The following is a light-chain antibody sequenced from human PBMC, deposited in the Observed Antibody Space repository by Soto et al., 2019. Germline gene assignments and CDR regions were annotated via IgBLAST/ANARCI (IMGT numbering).Light chain of an antibody. V-gene: IGKV3D-15*01. CDR3: QQYNNWPLT. J-gene: IGKJ4*01. CDR1: QSVSSN. Sequence: EIVMTQSPATLSVSPGERATLSCRASQSVSSNLAWYQQNPGQAPRLLISGASTRATGIPARFSGSGSGTEFTLTISSLQSEDFAVYYCQQYNNWPLTFGGRTKVEIK. CDR2: GAS.